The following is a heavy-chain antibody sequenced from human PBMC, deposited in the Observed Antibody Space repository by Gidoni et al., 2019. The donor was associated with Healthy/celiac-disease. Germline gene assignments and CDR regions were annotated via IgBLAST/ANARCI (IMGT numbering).Heavy chain of an antibody. Sequence: QVQLPQWGAGLLTPSETLSLTCAVYGGYFRGYYWSWLRQPPGKGLEWIREINHSGRTNYNPSLKSRVTISVDTSKNQFSLKLSCVTAADTAVYYCARVYTAMVTNYYYYMYVWGKGTTVTVSS. V-gene: IGHV4-34*01. CDR2: INHSGRT. CDR1: GGYFRGYY. CDR3: ARVYTAMVTNYYYYMYV. D-gene: IGHD5-18*01. J-gene: IGHJ6*03.